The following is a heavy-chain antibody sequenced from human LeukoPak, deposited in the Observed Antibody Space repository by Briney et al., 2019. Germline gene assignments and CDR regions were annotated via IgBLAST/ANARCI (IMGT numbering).Heavy chain of an antibody. D-gene: IGHD6-19*01. Sequence: SETLSLTCTVSGGSVSSGSYYWGWIRQPPGKGLEWIGYIYYSGSTNYNPSLKSRVTISVDTSKNQFSLKLSSVTAADTAVYYCARASIAVAGSDYWGQGTLVTVSS. CDR2: IYYSGST. J-gene: IGHJ4*02. CDR3: ARASIAVAGSDY. V-gene: IGHV4-61*01. CDR1: GGSVSSGSYY.